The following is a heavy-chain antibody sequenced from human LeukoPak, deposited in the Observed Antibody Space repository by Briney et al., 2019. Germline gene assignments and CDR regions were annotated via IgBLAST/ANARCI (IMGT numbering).Heavy chain of an antibody. Sequence: SSETLSLTCTVSGGSISSYYWSWIRQPPGKGLEWIGYIYYSGSTNYNPSLKSRVTISVDTSKNQFSLKLSSVTAADTAVYYCATLNYDILTGYPNWFDPWGQGTLVTVSS. J-gene: IGHJ5*02. CDR1: GGSISSYY. V-gene: IGHV4-59*08. CDR2: IYYSGST. D-gene: IGHD3-9*01. CDR3: ATLNYDILTGYPNWFDP.